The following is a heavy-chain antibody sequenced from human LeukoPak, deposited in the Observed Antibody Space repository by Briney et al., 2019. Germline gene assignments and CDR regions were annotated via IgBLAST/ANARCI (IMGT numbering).Heavy chain of an antibody. D-gene: IGHD2-8*01. Sequence: GGSLRLSCAASGFTVSSSYMSWVRQAPGKGLEWVSVIYSGGSTYYADSVKGRFTISRDNSKNTLYLQMNSLRAEDTAVYYCASRTSLVYAIAYWGQGTLVTVSS. J-gene: IGHJ4*02. V-gene: IGHV3-66*02. CDR2: IYSGGST. CDR1: GFTVSSSY. CDR3: ASRTSLVYAIAY.